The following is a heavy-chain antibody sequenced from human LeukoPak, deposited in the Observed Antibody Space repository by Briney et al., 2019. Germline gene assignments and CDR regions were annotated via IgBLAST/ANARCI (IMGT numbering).Heavy chain of an antibody. Sequence: GGSLRLSCAASGFTFSSYSMNWVRQAPGKGLEWVSYISSSSSTIYYADSVKGRFTISRDNAKNSLYLQMNSLRAEDTAVYYCARGLARYSSGWYGVYFDYWGQGTLVTVSS. D-gene: IGHD6-19*01. CDR1: GFTFSSYS. CDR3: ARGLARYSSGWYGVYFDY. V-gene: IGHV3-48*01. CDR2: ISSSSSTI. J-gene: IGHJ4*02.